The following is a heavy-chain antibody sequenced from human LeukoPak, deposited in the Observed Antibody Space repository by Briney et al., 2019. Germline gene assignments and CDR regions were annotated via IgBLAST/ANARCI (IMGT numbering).Heavy chain of an antibody. D-gene: IGHD6-6*01. CDR1: GGSFSGYY. Sequence: PSETLSLTCAVYGGSFSGYYWSWIRQPPGEGLGWIGEINHSGSTNYNPSLKSRVTISVDTSKNQFSLKLSSVTAADTAVYYCARREIRIAARRGAFDYWGQGTLVTVSS. CDR3: ARREIRIAARRGAFDY. CDR2: INHSGST. V-gene: IGHV4-34*01. J-gene: IGHJ4*02.